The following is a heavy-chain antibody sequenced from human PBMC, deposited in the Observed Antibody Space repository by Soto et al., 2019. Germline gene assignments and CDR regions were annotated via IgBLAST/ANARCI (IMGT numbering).Heavy chain of an antibody. V-gene: IGHV5-51*01. D-gene: IGHD6-13*01. J-gene: IGHJ4*02. CDR2: IYPGDSDT. CDR3: ARHGRPYSSSWYNFDN. CDR1: GYSFTSYW. Sequence: PGESLKISCKGSGYSFTSYWIGWVRQMPGKGLEWMGIIYPGDSDTRYSPSFQGQVTISADKSISTAYLQWSSLKASDTAMYYCARHGRPYSSSWYNFDNWGQGTLVTVSS.